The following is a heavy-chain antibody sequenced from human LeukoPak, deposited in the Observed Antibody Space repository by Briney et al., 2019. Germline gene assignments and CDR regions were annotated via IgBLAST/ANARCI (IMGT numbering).Heavy chain of an antibody. J-gene: IGHJ4*02. CDR3: AKDRHSSGWSFDY. CDR2: IYSDGIT. D-gene: IGHD6-19*01. Sequence: GGSLRLSCAASGFTVSDNYTSWVRQAPGKGLEWVSVIYSDGITYYADSVRGRFTISRDNSKNTLYLQMNSLRAEDTAVYYCAKDRHSSGWSFDYWGQGTLVTVSS. V-gene: IGHV3-53*01. CDR1: GFTVSDNY.